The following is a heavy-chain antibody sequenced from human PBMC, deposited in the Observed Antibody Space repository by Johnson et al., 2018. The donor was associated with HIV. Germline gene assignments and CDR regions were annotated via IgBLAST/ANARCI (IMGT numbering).Heavy chain of an antibody. CDR2: IRYDGSNK. V-gene: IGHV3-30*02. CDR3: ARVSRLGDITMLSDAFDI. CDR1: GFTFSSYW. J-gene: IGHJ3*02. Sequence: QVQLVESGGGVVRPGGSLRLSCAASGFTFSSYWMTWVRQAPGKGLEWVAFIRYDGSNKYYADSVKGRFTISRDNAKNSLYLQMNSLRAEDTALFYCARVSRLGDITMLSDAFDIWGQGTMVTVSS. D-gene: IGHD3-10*01.